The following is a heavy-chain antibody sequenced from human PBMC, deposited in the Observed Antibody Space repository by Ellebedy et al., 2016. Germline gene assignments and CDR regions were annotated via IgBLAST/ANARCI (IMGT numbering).Heavy chain of an antibody. CDR1: GGSISSSNW. D-gene: IGHD5-24*01. V-gene: IGHV4-4*02. Sequence: SETLSLTCAVSGGSISSSNWWSWVRQPPGKGLEWIGEIYHSGSTNYNPSLKSRVTISVDTSKNQFSLKLSSVTAADTAVYYCARSLRASRSAFDIWGQGTMVTVSS. CDR2: IYHSGST. CDR3: ARSLRASRSAFDI. J-gene: IGHJ3*02.